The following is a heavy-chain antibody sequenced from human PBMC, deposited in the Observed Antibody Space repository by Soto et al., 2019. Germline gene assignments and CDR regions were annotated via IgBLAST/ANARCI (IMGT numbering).Heavy chain of an antibody. Sequence: PGEPLKSSCKGSVYSFTSYWIGWVRQMPGKGLEWMGIIYPGDSDTRYSPSFQGQVTISADKSISTAYLQWSSLKASDTAMYYCARSLDYGGARAFDIWGQGTMVTVSS. CDR3: ARSLDYGGARAFDI. D-gene: IGHD4-17*01. CDR2: IYPGDSDT. V-gene: IGHV5-51*01. CDR1: VYSFTSYW. J-gene: IGHJ3*02.